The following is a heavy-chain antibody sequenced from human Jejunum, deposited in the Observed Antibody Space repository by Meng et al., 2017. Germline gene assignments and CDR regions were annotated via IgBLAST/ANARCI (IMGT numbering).Heavy chain of an antibody. CDR2: IKQDGSEK. V-gene: IGHV3-7*01. J-gene: IGHJ4*02. CDR3: ARGPTKGNTVDY. Sequence: GGSLRLSCAASGFTFSSYWMSWVRQAPGKGLEWVANIKQDGSEKSYVDSVKGRFTISRDNAKNSLYLQMNSLGAEDTAVYYCARGPTKGNTVDYWGQGTLVTVSS. CDR1: GFTFSSYW. D-gene: IGHD4-23*01.